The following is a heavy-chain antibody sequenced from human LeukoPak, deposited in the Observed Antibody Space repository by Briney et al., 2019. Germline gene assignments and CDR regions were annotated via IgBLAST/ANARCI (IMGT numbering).Heavy chain of an antibody. J-gene: IGHJ4*02. Sequence: GGSLRLSCAASGFTFSSYSMNWVRQAPGKGLEWVSYISSSSSTIYYADSVKGRFTISRDNAKNSLYLQMNSLRAEDTAVYYCAKESTLWFGAPFDYWGQGTLVTVSS. CDR1: GFTFSSYS. D-gene: IGHD3-10*01. V-gene: IGHV3-48*04. CDR2: ISSSSSTI. CDR3: AKESTLWFGAPFDY.